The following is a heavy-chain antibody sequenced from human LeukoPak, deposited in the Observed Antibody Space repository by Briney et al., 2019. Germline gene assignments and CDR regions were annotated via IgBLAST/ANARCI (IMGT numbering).Heavy chain of an antibody. V-gene: IGHV3-7*01. Sequence: GGSLRLSCVASGFSFSSYWMTWVRQGTGKGLEWVAGIRQDGREKFYVDSVKGRFTISRDNAKNSLSVQMTTLRAEDTAVYYCARLFWNGYYPISFDHYYGMDVWGQGTTVTVSS. J-gene: IGHJ6*02. D-gene: IGHD3-3*01. CDR2: IRQDGREK. CDR1: GFSFSSYW. CDR3: ARLFWNGYYPISFDHYYGMDV.